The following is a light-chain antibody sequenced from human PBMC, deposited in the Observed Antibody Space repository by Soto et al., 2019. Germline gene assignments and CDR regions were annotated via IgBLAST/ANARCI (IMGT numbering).Light chain of an antibody. CDR1: QSISSY. V-gene: IGKV1-39*01. Sequence: DMQMTQSPSSLSASVGDRVTITCRASQSISSYLNWYQQKPGKAPKLLIYAASSLQSGVPSRFSGSGSGTDFTLTISSLQPEDFATYYCQQSYSRLTFGGGTKVEIK. J-gene: IGKJ4*01. CDR2: AAS. CDR3: QQSYSRLT.